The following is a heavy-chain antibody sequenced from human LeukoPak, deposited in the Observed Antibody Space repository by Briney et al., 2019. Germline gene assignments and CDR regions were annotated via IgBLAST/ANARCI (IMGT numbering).Heavy chain of an antibody. CDR2: IEEDGSEK. Sequence: PGGSLRLSCAASGFTFSSYAMSWVRQAPGKGLEWVANIEEDGSEKYYVDSVKGRFTISRDNAKNSLYLQMNSLRAEDTAVYYCASGSYGRDYWGQGTLVTVSS. CDR1: GFTFSSYA. CDR3: ASGSYGRDY. V-gene: IGHV3-7*01. D-gene: IGHD1-26*01. J-gene: IGHJ4*02.